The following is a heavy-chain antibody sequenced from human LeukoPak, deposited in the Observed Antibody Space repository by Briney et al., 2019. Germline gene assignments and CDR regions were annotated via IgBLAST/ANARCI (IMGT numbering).Heavy chain of an antibody. D-gene: IGHD3-16*01. CDR1: GFTFSSYA. Sequence: GGSLRLSCAASGFTFSSYAMLWVRQAPGKGLEWVALITYDGSRKNYADSVKGRFTISRDNSKNTLYLQMNSLRAEDTAVYYCAKRRSRNMITFGGVENWFDPWGQGTLVTVSS. CDR2: ITYDGSRK. J-gene: IGHJ5*02. V-gene: IGHV3-30*04. CDR3: AKRRSRNMITFGGVENWFDP.